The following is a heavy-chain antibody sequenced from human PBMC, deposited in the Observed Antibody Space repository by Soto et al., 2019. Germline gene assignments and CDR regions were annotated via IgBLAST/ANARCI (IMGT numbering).Heavy chain of an antibody. Sequence: SETLSLTCTVSGGSISSYYWSWIRQPPGKGLEWIGDINHSGSTNYNPSLKSRVTISVDTSKNQFSLKLSSVTAADTAVYYCARFYNWNPLDWFDPWGQGTLVTVSS. J-gene: IGHJ5*02. V-gene: IGHV4-59*12. D-gene: IGHD1-20*01. CDR2: INHSGST. CDR1: GGSISSYY. CDR3: ARFYNWNPLDWFDP.